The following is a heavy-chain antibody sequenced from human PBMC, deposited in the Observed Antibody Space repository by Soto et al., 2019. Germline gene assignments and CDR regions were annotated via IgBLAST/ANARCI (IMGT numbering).Heavy chain of an antibody. J-gene: IGHJ6*03. CDR3: ARFNYDFWSGLSYYMDV. Sequence: ASVKVSCKASGYTFTSYAMHWVRQAPGQRLEWIGWINAGNGNTKYSQKFQGRVTITRDTSASTAYMELSSLRSEDTAVYYCARFNYDFWSGLSYYMDVWGKGTTVTVSS. CDR1: GYTFTSYA. CDR2: INAGNGNT. D-gene: IGHD3-3*01. V-gene: IGHV1-3*01.